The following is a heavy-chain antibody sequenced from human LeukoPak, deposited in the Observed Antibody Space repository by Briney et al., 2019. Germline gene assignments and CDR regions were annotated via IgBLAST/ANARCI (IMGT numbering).Heavy chain of an antibody. Sequence: ASVKVSCKASGYTFTSYYMHWVRQAPGQGLEWMGWISAYNGNTNYAQKLQGRVTMTTDTSTSTAYMELRSLRSDDTAVYYCARLTPQGNFDYWGQGTLVTVSS. CDR2: ISAYNGNT. CDR3: ARLTPQGNFDY. D-gene: IGHD1-14*01. CDR1: GYTFTSYY. V-gene: IGHV1-18*04. J-gene: IGHJ4*02.